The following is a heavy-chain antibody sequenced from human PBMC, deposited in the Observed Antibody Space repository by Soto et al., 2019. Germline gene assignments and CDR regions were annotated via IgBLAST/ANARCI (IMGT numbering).Heavy chain of an antibody. J-gene: IGHJ6*02. CDR3: ARAASGWYETSYYYGMDV. CDR2: ISAYNGNT. Sequence: ASVKGSCKASGYTFTSYGISWVGQAPGQGLEWMGWISAYNGNTNYAQKLQGRVTMTTDTSTSTAYMELRSLRSDDTAVYYCARAASGWYETSYYYGMDVWGQGTTVT. V-gene: IGHV1-18*01. D-gene: IGHD6-19*01. CDR1: GYTFTSYG.